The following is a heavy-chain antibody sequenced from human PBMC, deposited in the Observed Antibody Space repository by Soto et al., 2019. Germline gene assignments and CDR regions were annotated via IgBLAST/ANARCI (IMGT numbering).Heavy chain of an antibody. D-gene: IGHD6-19*01. V-gene: IGHV3-21*01. CDR2: ISSSSSYI. CDR1: GFTFSSYS. J-gene: IGHJ4*02. Sequence: GGSLRLSCTASGFTFSSYSMNWVRQAPGKGLEWVSSISSSSSYIYYADSVKGRFTISRDNAKNSLYLQMNSLRAEDTAVYYCFLFARLVDFDYWGQGTLVTVSS. CDR3: FLFARLVDFDY.